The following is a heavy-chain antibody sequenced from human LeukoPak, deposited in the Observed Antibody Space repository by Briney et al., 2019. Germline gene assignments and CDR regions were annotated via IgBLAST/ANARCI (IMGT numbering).Heavy chain of an antibody. CDR3: ARDLFSIVAVAGTTKKDYYYYMDV. CDR1: GYTFSSYG. CDR2: ISAYNGDT. Sequence: ASVKVSCKASGYTFSSYGINWVRQAPGEGLEWMGWISAYNGDTIYAQKFQGRVTMTADTSTSTAYMELRSLRSDDTAVYYCARDLFSIVAVAGTTKKDYYYYMDVWGKGTTVTVSS. D-gene: IGHD6-19*01. V-gene: IGHV1-18*01. J-gene: IGHJ6*03.